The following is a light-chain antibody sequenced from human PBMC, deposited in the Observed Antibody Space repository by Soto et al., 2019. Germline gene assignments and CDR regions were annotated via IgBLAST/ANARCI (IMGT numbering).Light chain of an antibody. CDR3: RQWYSYPFT. Sequence: DIQLTQSPSFMSASVGDRVTITCRASQGINNHLAWYQQKPGKAPSLLIYGASTLQSRVPSRFIVSQSGREFSLPISSLQPEDLATNYSRQWYSYPFTFGPG. V-gene: IGKV1-9*01. J-gene: IGKJ3*01. CDR1: QGINNH. CDR2: GAS.